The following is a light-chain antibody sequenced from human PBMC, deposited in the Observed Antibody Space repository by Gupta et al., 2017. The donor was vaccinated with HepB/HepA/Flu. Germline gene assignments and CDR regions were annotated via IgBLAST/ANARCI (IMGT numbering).Light chain of an antibody. CDR3: QRDGNSRIT. CDR2: GAS. Sequence: EIVLTQSPGTLSLSPGERATLSCRASQSVSNKFLAWYQQKRGQAPRLLIYGASSRATGIPDRFSGSGSGTDFTLTISRLEPEDFAVYYCQRDGNSRITFGQGTRLEIK. CDR1: QSVSNKF. J-gene: IGKJ5*01. V-gene: IGKV3-20*01.